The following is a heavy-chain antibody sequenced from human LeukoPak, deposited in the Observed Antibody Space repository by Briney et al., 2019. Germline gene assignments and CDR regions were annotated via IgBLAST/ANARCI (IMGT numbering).Heavy chain of an antibody. CDR3: AKSITMIVVSEGAFDI. D-gene: IGHD3-22*01. CDR1: GFTFSSDA. Sequence: GGSLRLSCAASGFTFSSDAMSWVRKAPGKGLEWGSGISGNGVSTYYADSVKGRFTISRDNSKKTLYLQMNSLRAEDTAVYYCAKSITMIVVSEGAFDIWGQGTMVTVSS. CDR2: ISGNGVST. J-gene: IGHJ3*02. V-gene: IGHV3-23*01.